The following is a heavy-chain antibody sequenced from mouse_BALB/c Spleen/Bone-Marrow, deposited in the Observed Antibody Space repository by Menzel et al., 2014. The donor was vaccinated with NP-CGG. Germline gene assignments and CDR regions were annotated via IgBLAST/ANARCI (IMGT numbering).Heavy chain of an antibody. CDR1: GYSFTGFF. CDR2: INPYNGDT. Sequence: EVQLQQSGPELVKPGASVKISCKASGYSFTGFFLNWVMQSRGKSLEWIGRINPYNGDTFYNPKFEGKATLTVDKSSGTAHMELRSLASEDSAVYYCARVYDYDAWFAYWGQGTLVTVSA. J-gene: IGHJ3*01. D-gene: IGHD2-4*01. CDR3: ARVYDYDAWFAY. V-gene: IGHV1-20*02.